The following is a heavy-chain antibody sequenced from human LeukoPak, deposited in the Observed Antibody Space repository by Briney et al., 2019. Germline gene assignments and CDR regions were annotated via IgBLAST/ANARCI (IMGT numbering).Heavy chain of an antibody. J-gene: IGHJ4*02. D-gene: IGHD6-19*01. CDR1: GFTFSSYG. CDR2: IWYDGSNK. V-gene: IGHV3-33*06. Sequence: PGGSLRLSCAASGFTFSSYGMHWVRQAPGKGLEWVAVIWYDGSNKYYADSVKGRFTISRDNSKNTLYLQMNNLRAEDTAVYYCAKGTGASAWLADYWGQGTLVTVSS. CDR3: AKGTGASAWLADY.